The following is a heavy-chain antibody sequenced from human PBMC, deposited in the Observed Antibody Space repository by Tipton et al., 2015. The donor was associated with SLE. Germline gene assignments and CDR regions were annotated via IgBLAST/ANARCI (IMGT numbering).Heavy chain of an antibody. CDR2: INHSGST. CDR1: GFTVSSNY. D-gene: IGHD6-19*01. Sequence: LRLSCAASGFTVSSNYMSWVRQAPGKGLEWIGEINHSGSTNYNPSLKSRVTISVDTSKNQFSLKLSSVTAADTAVYYCARPAPSSVYWYFDLWGRGTLLTVSS. V-gene: IGHV4-34*01. CDR3: ARPAPSSVYWYFDL. J-gene: IGHJ2*01.